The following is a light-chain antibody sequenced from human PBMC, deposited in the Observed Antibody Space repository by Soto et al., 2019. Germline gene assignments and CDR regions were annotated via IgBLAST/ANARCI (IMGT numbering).Light chain of an antibody. V-gene: IGKV3-15*01. J-gene: IGKJ5*01. CDR2: GAS. CDR1: QSVSSN. CDR3: QQYNNWPPSIT. Sequence: DIVMTQSPATLSVSPGENASLSRRASQSVSSNLAWYQQKPGQAPRLLIYGASTRATGIPARFSGSGSGTEFTLTISSLQSEDFAVYYCQQYNNWPPSITFGQGTRLEIK.